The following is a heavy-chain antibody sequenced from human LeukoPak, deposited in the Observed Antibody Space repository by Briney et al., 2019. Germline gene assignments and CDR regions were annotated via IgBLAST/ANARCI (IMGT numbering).Heavy chain of an antibody. V-gene: IGHV3-11*01. J-gene: IGHJ4*02. CDR3: ARDGDTTSKVDY. CDR1: GFTFSHQY. CDR2: ITRSGA. Sequence: GGSLRLSCAASGFTFSHQYMSWIRQAPGKGLEWISYITRSGAFYADSVKGRFTISRDNAKNSLYLQMNSLRVEDTAVYYCARDGDTTSKVDYLGQGTLVTVSS. D-gene: IGHD7-27*01.